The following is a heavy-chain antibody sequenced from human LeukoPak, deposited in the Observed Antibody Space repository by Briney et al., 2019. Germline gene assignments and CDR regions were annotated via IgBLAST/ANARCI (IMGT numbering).Heavy chain of an antibody. CDR3: SSLYSPGAFDI. CDR2: INWNGGST. Sequence: GGSLRLSCAASGFTFDDYGLSWVRQAPGKGLEWVSTINWNGGSTGYADSVKGRFTISRDNAKNSPYLQMNSLRAEDTAVYYCSSLYSPGAFDIWGQGTVVTVSS. CDR1: GFTFDDYG. D-gene: IGHD5-12*01. J-gene: IGHJ3*02. V-gene: IGHV3-20*04.